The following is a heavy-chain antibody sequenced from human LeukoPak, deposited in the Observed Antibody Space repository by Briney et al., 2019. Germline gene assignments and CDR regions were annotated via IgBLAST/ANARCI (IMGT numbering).Heavy chain of an antibody. V-gene: IGHV3-30*14. Sequence: PGGSLRLSCAVSGFTFSSFPFHWGRQAPGKGGEGVAAISTDGRYKHHGDSVKGRFTISRDNPKNTLYLQMNGLRADDTDVYYCARSLIPGRWYFDLWGGGTLVTVSS. J-gene: IGHJ2*01. CDR3: ARSLIPGRWYFDL. CDR1: GFTFSSFP. D-gene: IGHD3-16*01. CDR2: ISTDGRYK.